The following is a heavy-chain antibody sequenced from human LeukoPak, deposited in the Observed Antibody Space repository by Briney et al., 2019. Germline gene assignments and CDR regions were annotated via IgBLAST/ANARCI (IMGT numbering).Heavy chain of an antibody. J-gene: IGHJ4*02. D-gene: IGHD2-21*02. V-gene: IGHV1-69*04. CDR2: IIPILGIA. CDR3: ASPGCGGDCYSGVITAFDY. Sequence: SVKVSCKASGGTFSSYAISWVRQAPGQGLEWMGRIIPILGIANYAQKFQGRVTITADKSTSTAYMELSSLRSEDTAVYYCASPGCGGDCYSGVITAFDYWGQGTLVTVSS. CDR1: GGTFSSYA.